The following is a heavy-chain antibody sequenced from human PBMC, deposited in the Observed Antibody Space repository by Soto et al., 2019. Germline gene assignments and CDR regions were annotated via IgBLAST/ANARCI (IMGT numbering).Heavy chain of an antibody. CDR3: ARGFVISSSSRFDP. Sequence: SETLSLTCTVSGGSISSSSYYWGWIRQPPGKGLEWIGSIYYSGSTYYNPSLKSRVTISVDTSKNQFSLKLSSVTAADTAVYYCARGFVISSSSRFDPWGQGTLVTVSS. J-gene: IGHJ5*02. V-gene: IGHV4-39*07. CDR1: GGSISSSSYY. CDR2: IYYSGST. D-gene: IGHD6-13*01.